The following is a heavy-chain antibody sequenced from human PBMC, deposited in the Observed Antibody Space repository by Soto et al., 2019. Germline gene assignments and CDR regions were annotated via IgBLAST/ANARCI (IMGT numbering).Heavy chain of an antibody. J-gene: IGHJ4*02. Sequence: PGGFLRLSCAASGFSFSDYYMSWIRQAPGKTLEYISYITSSGKFTHHADSVKGRLTISRDNAKNSVFLQMNSLRVDDTGIYYCARFSAAGRVFDYWGQGTPVTVSS. D-gene: IGHD6-13*01. CDR3: ARFSAAGRVFDY. V-gene: IGHV3-11*06. CDR2: ITSSGKFT. CDR1: GFSFSDYY.